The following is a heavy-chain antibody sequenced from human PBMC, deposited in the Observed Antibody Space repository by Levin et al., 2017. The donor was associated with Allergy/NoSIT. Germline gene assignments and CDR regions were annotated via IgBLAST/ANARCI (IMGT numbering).Heavy chain of an antibody. CDR3: AKRYSGGLYPFDY. CDR1: GFTFTTYA. D-gene: IGHD2-15*01. J-gene: IGHJ4*02. CDR2: ISGSGGTT. V-gene: IGHV3-23*01. Sequence: RAGGSLRLSCTASGFTFTTYAMGWVRQAPGKGLEWVSTISGSGGTTYYADSAKGRFTISRDNSKNTLYLQMNSLRAEDTAVYYCAKRYSGGLYPFDYRGQGTLVTVSS.